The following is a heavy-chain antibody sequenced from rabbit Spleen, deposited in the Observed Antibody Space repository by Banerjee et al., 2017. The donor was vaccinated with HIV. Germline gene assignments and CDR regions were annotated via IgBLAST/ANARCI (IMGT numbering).Heavy chain of an antibody. CDR2: IEPIFGSA. CDR3: ARGGGL. V-gene: IGHV1S47*01. Sequence: QEQLVESGGGLVQPGGSLKLSCKASGFDFRHYGVTWVRQAPGKGLEWIGYIEPIFGSAYYASWVNGRFSISRENTQNTVSLQLNSLTAADTATYFCARGGGLWGPGTLVTVS. CDR1: GFDFRHYG. J-gene: IGHJ4*01.